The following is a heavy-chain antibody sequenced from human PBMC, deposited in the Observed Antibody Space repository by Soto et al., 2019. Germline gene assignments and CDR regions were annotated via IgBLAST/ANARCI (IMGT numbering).Heavy chain of an antibody. J-gene: IGHJ6*02. CDR3: ARDLPTMDV. V-gene: IGHV1-18*01. Sequence: QVQLVQSGAEVKKPGASVKVSCTASGYTFTSYGTSWVRQAPGQGLEWMGWIRAYNGNTNYAQKLQGRVTMATDTPARRAYVELTSLGSDDTAVYYCARDLPTMDVGGQGTRVTVSS. CDR1: GYTFTSYG. CDR2: IRAYNGNT.